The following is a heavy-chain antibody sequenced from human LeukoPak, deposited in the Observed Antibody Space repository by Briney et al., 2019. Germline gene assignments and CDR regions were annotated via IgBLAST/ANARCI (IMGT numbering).Heavy chain of an antibody. D-gene: IGHD4-17*01. CDR3: ASSGEDYGDYGDWFDP. J-gene: IGHJ5*02. CDR1: GFTFSSYA. V-gene: IGHV3-30*04. Sequence: GGSLRLSCAASGFTFSSYAMHWVRQAPGKGLEWVAVISYDGSNKYYADSVKGRFTISRDNSKNTLYLQMNSLRAEDTAVYYCASSGEDYGDYGDWFDPWGQGTLVTVSS. CDR2: ISYDGSNK.